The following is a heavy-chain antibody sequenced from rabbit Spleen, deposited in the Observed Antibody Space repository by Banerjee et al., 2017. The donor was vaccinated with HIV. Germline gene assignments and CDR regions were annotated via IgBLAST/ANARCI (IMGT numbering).Heavy chain of an antibody. Sequence: QEQLVESGGDLVQPGASLTLTCTASGFDFSAYTFMCWVRQAPGKGLEWIACIDTGSSGFTYFANWAKGRFTISKTSSTTVTLQVTSLTAADTATYFCARDSGTSFSSYGMDLWGPGTLVTVS. J-gene: IGHJ6*01. V-gene: IGHV1S45*01. D-gene: IGHD8-1*01. CDR1: GFDFSAYTF. CDR3: ARDSGTSFSSYGMDL. CDR2: IDTGSSGFT.